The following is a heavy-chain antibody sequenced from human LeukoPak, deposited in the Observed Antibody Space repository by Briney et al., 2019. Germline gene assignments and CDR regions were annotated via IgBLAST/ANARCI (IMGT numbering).Heavy chain of an antibody. Sequence: GGSLRLSCAASGFSLSIYDMVWVRQAPGKGLEWIASTGLSSSYIGYADSVKGRFTISRDNGENSVYLQMNSLRAEDTAVYFCARERSYCSGATCSLDLWGQGTLDTVSS. CDR3: ARERSYCSGATCSLDL. J-gene: IGHJ5*02. CDR1: GFSLSIYD. CDR2: TGLSSSYI. D-gene: IGHD2-15*01. V-gene: IGHV3-21*01.